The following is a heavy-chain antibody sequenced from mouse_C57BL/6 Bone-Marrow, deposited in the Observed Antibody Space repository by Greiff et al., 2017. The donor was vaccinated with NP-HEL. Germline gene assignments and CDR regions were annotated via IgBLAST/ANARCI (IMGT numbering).Heavy chain of an antibody. V-gene: IGHV1-26*01. CDR2: INPNNGGT. CDR3: ARVGPHWYFDV. Sequence: VQLHQSGPELVKPGASVKISCKASGYTFTDYYMNWVKQSHGKSLEWIGDINPNNGGTSYNQKFKGKATLTVDKSSSTAYMELRSLTSEDSAVYYCARVGPHWYFDVWGTGTTVTVSS. J-gene: IGHJ1*03. D-gene: IGHD4-1*01. CDR1: GYTFTDYY.